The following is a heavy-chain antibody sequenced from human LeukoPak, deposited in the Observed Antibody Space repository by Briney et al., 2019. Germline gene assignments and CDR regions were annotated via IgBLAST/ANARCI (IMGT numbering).Heavy chain of an antibody. CDR3: ARSYYYDSSGSWGY. CDR1: GGSFSGNY. Sequence: SETLSLTCAVYGGSFSGNYWSWIRQSPGKGLEWIGEVNHSGSTNYNPSLKSRVTISVDTSKNQFSLKLTSVTAADTAVYYCARSYYYDSSGSWGYWGQGTLVTVSS. V-gene: IGHV4-34*01. CDR2: VNHSGST. D-gene: IGHD3-22*01. J-gene: IGHJ4*01.